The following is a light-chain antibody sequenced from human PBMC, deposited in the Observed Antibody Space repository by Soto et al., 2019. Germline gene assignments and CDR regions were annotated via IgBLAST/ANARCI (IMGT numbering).Light chain of an antibody. CDR1: QSVGSSY. J-gene: IGKJ1*01. CDR2: GAS. CDR3: QQYGSSPRT. Sequence: PGVRAALSCRASQSVGSSYLAWYQQKPGRAPRLLIYGASIRDTDIPDRFSGSGSGTDFTLTISRLQSEDFAVYYCQQYGSSPRTFGQGTKVDIK. V-gene: IGKV3-20*01.